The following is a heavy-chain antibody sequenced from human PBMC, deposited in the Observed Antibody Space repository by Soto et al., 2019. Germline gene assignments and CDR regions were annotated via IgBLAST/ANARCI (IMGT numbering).Heavy chain of an antibody. CDR3: ARGGEWFGELFSGMDV. D-gene: IGHD3-10*01. J-gene: IGHJ6*02. CDR2: ISYDGSNK. CDR1: GFTFSSYA. V-gene: IGHV3-30-3*01. Sequence: ESGGGVVQPGRSLRLSCAASGFTFSSYAMHWVRQAPGKGLEWVAVISYDGSNKYYADSVKGRFTISRDNSKNTLYLQMNSLRAEDTAVYYCARGGEWFGELFSGMDVWGQGTTVTVSS.